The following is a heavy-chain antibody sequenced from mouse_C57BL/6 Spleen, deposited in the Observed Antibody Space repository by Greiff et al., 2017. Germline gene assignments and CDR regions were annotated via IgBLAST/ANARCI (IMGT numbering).Heavy chain of an antibody. Sequence: DVLLVESVAELVRPGASVKLSCTASGFNIKNTYMHWVKQRPEKGLEWIGRIDPANGNTNYAPKFQGKATLTADTSSNTACLQLSILTSEDTAIYYCASLITTVVAPEYYAMGDWGQGTSVTVAT. CDR1: GFNIKNTY. V-gene: IGHV14-3*01. CDR2: IDPANGNT. J-gene: IGHJ4*01. D-gene: IGHD1-1*01. CDR3: ASLITTVVAPEYYAMGD.